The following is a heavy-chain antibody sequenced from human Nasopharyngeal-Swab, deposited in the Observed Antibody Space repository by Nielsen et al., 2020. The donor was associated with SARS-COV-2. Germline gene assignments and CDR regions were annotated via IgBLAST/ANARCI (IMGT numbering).Heavy chain of an antibody. D-gene: IGHD3-22*01. J-gene: IGHJ5*02. CDR3: ARHGLKGNWFDP. Sequence: VRQMPGKGLEWMGIIYPGDSDTRYSPSFQDQVTISADKSISTAYLQWSSLKASDTAMYYCARHGLKGNWFDPWGQGTLVTVSS. V-gene: IGHV5-51*01. CDR2: IYPGDSDT.